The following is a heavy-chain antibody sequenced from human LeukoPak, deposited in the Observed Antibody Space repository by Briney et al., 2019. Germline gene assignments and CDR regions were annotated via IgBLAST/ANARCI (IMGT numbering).Heavy chain of an antibody. D-gene: IGHD3-22*01. Sequence: SETLSLTCSVSGGSISGHYWSWIRQPPGKGLEWIGYIYYSGSTKHNPSLKSRVTISVDTSKNQFSLKLSSVTAADTAVYYCARLYDSSDYTNWLDPWGQGALVTVSS. V-gene: IGHV4-59*11. CDR1: GGSISGHY. CDR3: ARLYDSSDYTNWLDP. CDR2: IYYSGST. J-gene: IGHJ5*02.